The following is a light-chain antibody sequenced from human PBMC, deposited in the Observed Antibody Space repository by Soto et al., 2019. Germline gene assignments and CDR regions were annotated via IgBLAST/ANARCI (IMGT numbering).Light chain of an antibody. CDR2: GAS. CDR3: QQSYSLRT. J-gene: IGKJ1*01. CDR1: QGISTY. Sequence: DIQMTQSPSSLSASVGDRVTITCRASQGISTYLNWYQQKPGKAPNLLIYGASSLQSGVPSRFSGSGSGTDFTLTISSLQLEDFATYYCQQSYSLRTFGQGTKVEIK. V-gene: IGKV1-39*01.